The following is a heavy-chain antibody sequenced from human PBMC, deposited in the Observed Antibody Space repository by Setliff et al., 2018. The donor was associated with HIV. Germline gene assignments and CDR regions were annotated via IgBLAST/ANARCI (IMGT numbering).Heavy chain of an antibody. D-gene: IGHD1-26*01. CDR2: IDQDESEK. CDR1: GFTFSSYG. Sequence: GGSLRLSCAASGFTFSSYGMHWVRQAPGKGLEWVANIDQDESEKYYVDSVKGRFTISRDNAKNSLHLQMNSLRGEDTAIYYCARGSGSYWGQGTLVTVSS. J-gene: IGHJ4*02. CDR3: ARGSGSY. V-gene: IGHV3-7*01.